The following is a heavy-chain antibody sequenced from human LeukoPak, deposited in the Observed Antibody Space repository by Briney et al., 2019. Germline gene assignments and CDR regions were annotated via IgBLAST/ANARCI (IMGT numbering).Heavy chain of an antibody. J-gene: IGHJ4*02. CDR3: AGVEGLRGDFDY. CDR2: IIPILGIA. V-gene: IGHV1-69*04. CDR1: GGTFSSYA. Sequence: GASVKVSCKASGGTFSSYAISWVRQAPGQGLEWMGRIIPILGIANYAQKFQGRVTITADKSTSTAYMELSSLRSEDTAVYYCAGVEGLRGDFDYWGQGTLVTVSS. D-gene: IGHD5-12*01.